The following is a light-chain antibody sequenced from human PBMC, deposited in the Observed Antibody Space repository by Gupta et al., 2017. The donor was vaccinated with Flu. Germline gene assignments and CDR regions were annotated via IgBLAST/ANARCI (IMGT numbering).Light chain of an antibody. V-gene: IGLV2-14*01. CDR3: SSYTSSTSRV. CDR2: EVR. J-gene: IGLJ3*02. Sequence: QSALTPPASVSGSPGQPITISCTGTSSDIDTYNYVSWYQQHPGKAPKLMIYEVRNRPSGVSNRFSGSKSGTTASLTISGRQAEDEADYYCSSYTSSTSRVFGGGTKLTVL. CDR1: SSDIDTYNY.